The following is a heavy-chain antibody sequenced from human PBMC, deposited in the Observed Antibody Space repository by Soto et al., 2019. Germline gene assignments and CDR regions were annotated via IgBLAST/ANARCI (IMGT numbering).Heavy chain of an antibody. J-gene: IGHJ6*02. CDR3: AREAHFDWLLPLYYYGMDV. D-gene: IGHD3-9*01. V-gene: IGHV1-18*04. Sequence: QVQLVQSGAEVKKPGASVKVSCKASGYTFTSYGISWVRQAPGQGLEWMGWISAYNGNTNYAQKLQGRVTMTTDTPTSTAYMELRSLRSDDTAVYYCAREAHFDWLLPLYYYGMDVWGQGTTVTVSS. CDR2: ISAYNGNT. CDR1: GYTFTSYG.